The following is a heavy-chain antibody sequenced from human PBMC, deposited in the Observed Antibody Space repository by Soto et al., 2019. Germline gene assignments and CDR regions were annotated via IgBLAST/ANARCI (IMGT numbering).Heavy chain of an antibody. J-gene: IGHJ4*02. CDR3: ARGGGYSGYEGNDY. Sequence: ASVKVSCKASGYTFTSYDINWVRQATGQGLEWMGWMNPNSGNTGYAQKFQGRVTMTRNTSISTVYMELSSLRSEDTAVYYCARGGGYSGYEGNDYWGQGTLVTVSS. V-gene: IGHV1-8*01. CDR2: MNPNSGNT. CDR1: GYTFTSYD. D-gene: IGHD5-12*01.